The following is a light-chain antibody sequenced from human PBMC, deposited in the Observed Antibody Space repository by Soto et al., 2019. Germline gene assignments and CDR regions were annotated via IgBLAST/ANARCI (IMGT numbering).Light chain of an antibody. CDR3: QQCSTSPLT. J-gene: IGKJ4*01. CDR2: DAS. Sequence: TQSPGTLSLSPGERATLSCRASQSVTNNYLAWYQQKPGQAPRLLIHDASSRATGIPDRFSGSGSGTDFTLTISRLEPEDFAVYYCQQCSTSPLTFGGGTKVEIK. CDR1: QSVTNNY. V-gene: IGKV3-20*01.